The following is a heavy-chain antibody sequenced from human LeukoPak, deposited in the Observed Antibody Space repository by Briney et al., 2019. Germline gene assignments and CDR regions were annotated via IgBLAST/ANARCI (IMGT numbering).Heavy chain of an antibody. D-gene: IGHD6-13*01. CDR1: GYTFTSYD. J-gene: IGHJ6*03. Sequence: ASVKVSCKASGYTFTSYDLNWVRQATGQGLEWMGWMNPNSGNTGYAQKFQGRVTMTRDTSISTVYMGLSGLRSEDTAVYYCARAASWSPIGDSYYYMDVWGKGTTVAISS. CDR3: ARAASWSPIGDSYYYMDV. V-gene: IGHV1-8*02. CDR2: MNPNSGNT.